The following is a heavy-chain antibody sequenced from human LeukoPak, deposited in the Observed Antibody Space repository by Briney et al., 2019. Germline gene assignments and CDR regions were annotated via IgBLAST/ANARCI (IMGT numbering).Heavy chain of an antibody. Sequence: GASVKVSCKASGYTFTSYYMHWVRQAPGQGLEWMGIINPSGGSTSYAQKFQGRVTMTTDTSTSTAHMELRSLRSDDTAVYYCARDGSSGYYDDAFDIWGQGTMVTVSS. CDR3: ARDGSSGYYDDAFDI. J-gene: IGHJ3*02. V-gene: IGHV1-46*01. CDR2: INPSGGST. CDR1: GYTFTSYY. D-gene: IGHD3-22*01.